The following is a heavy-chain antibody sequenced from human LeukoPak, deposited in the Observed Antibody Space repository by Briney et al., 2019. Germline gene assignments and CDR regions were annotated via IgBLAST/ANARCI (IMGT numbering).Heavy chain of an antibody. J-gene: IGHJ4*02. CDR3: VKGLSGSASNLDY. CDR1: GFIFRSCA. V-gene: IGHV3-64D*09. D-gene: IGHD3-10*01. Sequence: GGSLRLSCSASGFIFRSCAMHWVRQAPGKGLEYVSTISSNDISTFYADSVKGRFAISRDNSKNPVYLEMSSLRAEDTAIYYCVKGLSGSASNLDYWGQGTLVTVSS. CDR2: ISSNDIST.